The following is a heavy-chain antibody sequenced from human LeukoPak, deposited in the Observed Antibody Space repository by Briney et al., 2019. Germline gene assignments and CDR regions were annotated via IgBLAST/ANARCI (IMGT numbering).Heavy chain of an antibody. Sequence: GGSLRLSCAASGFTFSSYWMNWARQAPGKGLEWEASINHNGNVNYYVDSVKGRFTMSRDNAKNSLYLQMSNLRAEATAVYFCARGGGLDVWGQGGKVTVSS. CDR1: GFTFSSYW. V-gene: IGHV3-7*03. J-gene: IGHJ6*02. CDR3: ARGGGLDV. CDR2: INHNGNVN. D-gene: IGHD3-16*01.